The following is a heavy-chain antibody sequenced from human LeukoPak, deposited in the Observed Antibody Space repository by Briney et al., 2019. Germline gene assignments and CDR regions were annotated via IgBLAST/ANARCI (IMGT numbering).Heavy chain of an antibody. CDR1: GGSINSDY. J-gene: IGHJ4*02. V-gene: IGHV4-59*08. D-gene: IGHD5-12*01. CDR2: IYYSGSS. Sequence: SETLSHNCTVSGGSINSDYWSWVRQPPGKGLEWIGYIYYSGSSTDYNPSLKSRVTISVDRSKNQFSLKLSSVTAADTAVYYCARGGGYAWDYWGQGTLVTVSS. CDR3: ARGGGYAWDY.